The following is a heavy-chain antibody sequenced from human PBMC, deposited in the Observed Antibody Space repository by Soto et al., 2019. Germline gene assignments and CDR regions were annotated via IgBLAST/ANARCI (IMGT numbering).Heavy chain of an antibody. J-gene: IGHJ4*02. V-gene: IGHV3-23*01. Sequence: GGSLRLSCIASGVTFSTYAMNWVRQAPGKGLEWVSGISGSGGSTYYADSVKGRFTISRDNSKNTLYLQMNSLRAEDTAVYYCAKCLTVVTYYFDYWGQGTLVTVSS. CDR3: AKCLTVVTYYFDY. CDR1: GVTFSTYA. CDR2: ISGSGGST. D-gene: IGHD2-21*02.